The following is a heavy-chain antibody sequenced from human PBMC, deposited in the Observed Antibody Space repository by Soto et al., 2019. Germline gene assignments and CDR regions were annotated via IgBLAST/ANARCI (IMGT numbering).Heavy chain of an antibody. CDR2: IVVGSGNT. Sequence: EASVKVSCKASGFTFTSSAVQWVRQARGQRLEWIGWIVVGSGNTNYAQKFQERVTITRDMSTSTAYMELSSLRSEDTAVYYCAAAGIVGATALDYWGQGTLVTVSS. J-gene: IGHJ4*02. V-gene: IGHV1-58*01. CDR3: AAAGIVGATALDY. CDR1: GFTFTSSA. D-gene: IGHD1-26*01.